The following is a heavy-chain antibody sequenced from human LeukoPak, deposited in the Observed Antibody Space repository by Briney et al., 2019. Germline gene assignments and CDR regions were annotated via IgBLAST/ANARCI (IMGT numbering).Heavy chain of an antibody. D-gene: IGHD6-13*01. V-gene: IGHV4-59*11. CDR3: ARDGSSSWNNNWFDP. CDR2: IYNSGST. J-gene: IGHJ5*02. Sequence: SETLSLTCTVSGASIRSHYWNWIRQPPGKGLEWIGYIYNSGSTIYNPSLKSRLTISVDTSKNQFSLKLSSVTAADTAVYYCARDGSSSWNNNWFDPWGQGTLVTVSS. CDR1: GASIRSHY.